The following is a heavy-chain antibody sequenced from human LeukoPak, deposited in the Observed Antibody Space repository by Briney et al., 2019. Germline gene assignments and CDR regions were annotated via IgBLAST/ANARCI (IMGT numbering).Heavy chain of an antibody. V-gene: IGHV3-30*04. CDR2: ISYDGSNK. CDR1: GFTFSSYA. Sequence: GGSLRLSCAASGFTFSSYAMHWVRQAPGKGLEWVAVISYDGSNKYYADSVKGRFTISRDNSKNTLYLQMNSLRAEDTAVYYCARGGHGDYPPNDYWGQGTLVTVSS. CDR3: ARGGHGDYPPNDY. D-gene: IGHD4-17*01. J-gene: IGHJ4*02.